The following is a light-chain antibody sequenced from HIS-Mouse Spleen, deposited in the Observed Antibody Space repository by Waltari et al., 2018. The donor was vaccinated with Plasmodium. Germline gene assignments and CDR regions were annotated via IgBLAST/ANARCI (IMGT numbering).Light chain of an antibody. CDR3: CSYAGSRMV. J-gene: IGLJ2*01. Sequence: QSALTQPASVSGSPGQSHTISCPGPSSSVGSYYLVSWYQQHPGNAPKLMIYEGSKRPSGVSNRFSGSKSGNTASLTISGLQAEDEADYYCCSYAGSRMVFGGGTKLTVL. CDR2: EGS. CDR1: SSSVGSYYL. V-gene: IGLV2-23*01.